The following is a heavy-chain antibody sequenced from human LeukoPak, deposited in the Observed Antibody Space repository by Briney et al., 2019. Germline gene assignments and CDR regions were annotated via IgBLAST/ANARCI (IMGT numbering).Heavy chain of an antibody. CDR1: GFTFSNYA. D-gene: IGHD3-10*01. CDR3: AKGALGGITMPYSWFDP. J-gene: IGHJ5*02. V-gene: IGHV3-23*01. Sequence: GGSLGLSCAASGFTFSNYAMTWVRRAPGKGLEWVSAISGSGASTYYADSLKGRFTISRDNSKNTLYLQMNSLRAEDTAVYYCAKGALGGITMPYSWFDPWGQGTLVTVSS. CDR2: ISGSGAST.